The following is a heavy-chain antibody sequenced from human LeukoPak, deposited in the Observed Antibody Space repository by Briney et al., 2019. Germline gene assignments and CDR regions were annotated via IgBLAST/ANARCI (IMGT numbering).Heavy chain of an antibody. J-gene: IGHJ5*02. CDR1: GLTVSSNY. Sequence: PGGSLRLSCAASGLTVSSNYMTWVRQAPGKGLEWVSIIHTNGNTYYADSVKGRFTISRDNSKNTLYLQMNSLRTEDTAVYYCASSRTAASSNWLDPWGQGTLVTVSS. V-gene: IGHV3-53*01. CDR3: ASSRTAASSNWLDP. D-gene: IGHD6-13*01. CDR2: IHTNGNT.